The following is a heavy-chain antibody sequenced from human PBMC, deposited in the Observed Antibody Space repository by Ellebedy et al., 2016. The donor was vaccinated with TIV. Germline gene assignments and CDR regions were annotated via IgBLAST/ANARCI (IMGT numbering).Heavy chain of an antibody. CDR3: ARGPRFGESSFDY. CDR1: GFIFSHYS. J-gene: IGHJ4*02. V-gene: IGHV3-48*02. Sequence: GESLKISCAASGFIFSHYSMNWVRQAPGKGLEWVSYISRSSSNTYYGDSAKGRFTISRDNAKNSLSLQMNSLRDEDTAVYYCARGPRFGESSFDYWGQGTLVTVSS. D-gene: IGHD3-10*01. CDR2: ISRSSSNT.